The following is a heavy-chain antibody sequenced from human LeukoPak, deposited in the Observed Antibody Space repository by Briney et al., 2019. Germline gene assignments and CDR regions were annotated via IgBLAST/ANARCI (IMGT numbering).Heavy chain of an antibody. CDR1: GFTFSNAW. Sequence: GGSLRLSCAASGFTFSNAWMSWVRQAPGKGLEWVSVIYSGGSTYYADSVKGRFTISRDNSKNTLYLQMNSLRAEDTAVYYCARGFYDILTTYNFDYWGQGTLVTVSS. CDR2: IYSGGST. V-gene: IGHV3-53*01. D-gene: IGHD3-9*01. J-gene: IGHJ4*02. CDR3: ARGFYDILTTYNFDY.